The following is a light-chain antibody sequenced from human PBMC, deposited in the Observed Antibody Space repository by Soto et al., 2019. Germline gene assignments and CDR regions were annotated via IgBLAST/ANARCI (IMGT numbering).Light chain of an antibody. Sequence: EIVLTQSPGTLSLSPGERVTLSCRASQSVSSTYLAWYQQKPGQAPRLLIYGASSRATGIPDRFSGSGSGTDFTLTISRLEPEDFAVYYCQQYASSPLTFGGGTKVELK. CDR2: GAS. V-gene: IGKV3-20*01. J-gene: IGKJ4*01. CDR1: QSVSSTY. CDR3: QQYASSPLT.